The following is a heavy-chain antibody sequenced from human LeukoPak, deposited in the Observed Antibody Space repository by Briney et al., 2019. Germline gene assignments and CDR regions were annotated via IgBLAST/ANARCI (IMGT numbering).Heavy chain of an antibody. CDR1: GFTFSNYG. CDR3: ARDSGGVPASFDY. J-gene: IGHJ4*02. CDR2: IWYDGSNK. Sequence: GGSLRLSCAASGFTFSNYGMHWVRQAPGMGLEWVAVIWYDGSNKYYADSVKGRFTISRDNSKNTLYLQMNSLRAEDTAVDYCARDSGGVPASFDYWGQGTLVTVSS. D-gene: IGHD2-2*01. V-gene: IGHV3-33*08.